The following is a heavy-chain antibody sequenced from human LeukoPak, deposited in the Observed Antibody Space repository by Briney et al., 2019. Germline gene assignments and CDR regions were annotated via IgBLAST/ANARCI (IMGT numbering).Heavy chain of an antibody. CDR2: INSDGSST. CDR1: GFTFSSYW. J-gene: IGHJ4*02. V-gene: IGHV3-74*01. CDR3: ARDPSRPSRFDY. D-gene: IGHD6-6*01. Sequence: PGGSLRLSCEASGFTFSSYWMHWIRQAPGKGLVWVSRINSDGSSTSYADSVKGRFTISRDNAKNTLYLQMNSLRAEDTAVYYCARDPSRPSRFDYWGQGTLVTVSS.